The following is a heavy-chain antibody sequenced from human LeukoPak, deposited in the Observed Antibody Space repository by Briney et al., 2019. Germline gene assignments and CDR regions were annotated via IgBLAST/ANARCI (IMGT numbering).Heavy chain of an antibody. Sequence: GGSLRLSCAASGFTFSNYAVSWVRQAPGKGLEWVSGISGGGGSTYYAASVKGRFTISRDNSKSTLYLQMNSLRAEDTAVYYCAKERLLWFGELGGAFDIWGQGTMVTESS. D-gene: IGHD3-10*01. CDR2: ISGGGGST. J-gene: IGHJ3*02. CDR3: AKERLLWFGELGGAFDI. CDR1: GFTFSNYA. V-gene: IGHV3-23*01.